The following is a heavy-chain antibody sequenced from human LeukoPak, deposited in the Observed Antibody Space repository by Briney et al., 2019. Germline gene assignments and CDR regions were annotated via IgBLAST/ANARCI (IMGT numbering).Heavy chain of an antibody. J-gene: IGHJ3*02. CDR3: ASRGRLGYAFDI. CDR2: ISSSSSYI. CDR1: GFTFDDYA. D-gene: IGHD3-10*01. Sequence: GGSLRLSCAASGFTFDDYAMHWVRQAPGKGLEWVSSISSSSSYIYYADSVKGRFTISRDNAKNSLYLQMNSLRAEDTAVYYCASRGRLGYAFDIWGQGTMVTVSS. V-gene: IGHV3-21*01.